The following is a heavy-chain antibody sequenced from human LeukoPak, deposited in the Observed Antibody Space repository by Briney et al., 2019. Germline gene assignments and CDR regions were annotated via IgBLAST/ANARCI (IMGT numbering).Heavy chain of an antibody. CDR3: TTASSSWYEGSWFDP. J-gene: IGHJ5*02. CDR2: ISGSGGST. CDR1: GFTFSSYA. V-gene: IGHV3-23*01. Sequence: GGSLRLSCAASGFTFSSYAMSWVRQAPGKGLEWVSAISGSGGSTYYADSVKGRFTISRDDSKNTLYLQMNSLKTEDTAVYYCTTASSSWYEGSWFDPWGQGTLVTVSS. D-gene: IGHD6-13*01.